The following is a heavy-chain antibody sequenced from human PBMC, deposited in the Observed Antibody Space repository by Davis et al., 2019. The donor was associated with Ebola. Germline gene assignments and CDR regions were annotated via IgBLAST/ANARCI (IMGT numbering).Heavy chain of an antibody. J-gene: IGHJ2*01. CDR1: GGSFSGYY. D-gene: IGHD2-2*01. CDR2: INHSGGT. V-gene: IGHV4-34*01. Sequence: SETLSLTCAVYGGSFSGYYWSWIRQPPGKGLEWIGEINHSGGTNYNPSLKSRVTISVDTSKNQFSLKLSSVTAADTAVYYCARGIVPAARYFDLWGRGTLVTVSS. CDR3: ARGIVPAARYFDL.